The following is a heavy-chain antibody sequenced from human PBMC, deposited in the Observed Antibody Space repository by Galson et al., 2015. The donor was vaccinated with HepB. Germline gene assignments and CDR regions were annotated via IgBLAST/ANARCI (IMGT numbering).Heavy chain of an antibody. CDR3: AKGVWSGYLVRYYYGMDV. V-gene: IGHV3-30*18. CDR2: ISYDGSNK. CDR1: GFTFSSYG. Sequence: SLRLSCAASGFTFSSYGMHWVRQAPGKGLEWVAVISYDGSNKYYADSVKGRFTISRDNSKNTLYLQMNSLRAEDTAVYYCAKGVWSGYLVRYYYGMDVWGQGTTVTVSS. D-gene: IGHD3-3*01. J-gene: IGHJ6*02.